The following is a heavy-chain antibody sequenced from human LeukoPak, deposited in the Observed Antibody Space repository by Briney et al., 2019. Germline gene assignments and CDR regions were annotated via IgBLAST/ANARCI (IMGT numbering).Heavy chain of an antibody. V-gene: IGHV3-30*04. CDR2: ISYDGSNK. CDR3: ARAWYSSSSFDY. CDR1: GFTFSSYA. D-gene: IGHD6-6*01. J-gene: IGHJ4*02. Sequence: QAGRSLRLSCAASGFTFSSYAVHWVRQAPGKGLEWVAVISYDGSNKYYADSVKGRFTISRDNSKNTLYLQMNSLRAEDTAVYYCARAWYSSSSFDYWGQGTLVTVSS.